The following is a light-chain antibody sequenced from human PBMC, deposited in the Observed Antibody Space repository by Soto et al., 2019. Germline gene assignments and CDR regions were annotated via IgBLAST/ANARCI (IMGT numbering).Light chain of an antibody. J-gene: IGKJ5*01. CDR3: QKRSNWPPIT. CDR2: GAS. CDR1: QSVSSN. Sequence: EIVMTQSPATVSVSPGERVTLSCRASQSVSSNLAWYQQKPGQAPRLLIYGASTRATDIPVRFSGSGSGTEFTLTISRLEPEDFAVYYCQKRSNWPPITFGQGTRLEIK. V-gene: IGKV3-15*01.